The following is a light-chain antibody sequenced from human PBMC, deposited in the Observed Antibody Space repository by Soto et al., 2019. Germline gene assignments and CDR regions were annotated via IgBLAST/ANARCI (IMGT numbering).Light chain of an antibody. V-gene: IGKV1-12*01. Sequence: DIQMTQSPSSVSASIGDRVTITCRASQSLSSHLAWYQQKAGKAPKLLIYGVSNLQSGVPSRFSGSESGTEFTLTISSLQPEDFATHYCQQANSFPLTFGQGTRLEIK. CDR3: QQANSFPLT. CDR2: GVS. CDR1: QSLSSH. J-gene: IGKJ5*01.